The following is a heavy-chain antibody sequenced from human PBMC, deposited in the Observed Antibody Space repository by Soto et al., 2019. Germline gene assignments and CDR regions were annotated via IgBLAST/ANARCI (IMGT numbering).Heavy chain of an antibody. CDR1: GFTFSDYY. J-gene: IGHJ6*02. V-gene: IGHV3-11*05. CDR3: ARDRGYYDSSGYYHYYYGMDV. Sequence: GSLRLSCAASGFTFSDYYMSWIRQAPGKGLEWVSYISSSSSYTNYADSVKGRFTISRDNAKNSLYLQMNSLRAEDTAVYYCARDRGYYDSSGYYHYYYGMDVWGQGTTVTVSS. D-gene: IGHD3-22*01. CDR2: ISSSSSYT.